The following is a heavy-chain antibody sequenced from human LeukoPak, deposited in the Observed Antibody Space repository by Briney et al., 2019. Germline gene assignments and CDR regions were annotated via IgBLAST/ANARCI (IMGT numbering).Heavy chain of an antibody. V-gene: IGHV6-1*01. CDR3: AQGKWYFGL. J-gene: IGHJ2*01. CDR1: GDSVSSNSAA. CDR2: TYYRSKWYN. Sequence: SQTLSLICAISGDSVSSNSAAWNGIRQSPSRGLEWLGRTYYRSKWYNDYAVSVKSRITINPDASKNQFSLQLNSVTPEDTAVYYCAQGKWYFGLWGRGTLVSVSS.